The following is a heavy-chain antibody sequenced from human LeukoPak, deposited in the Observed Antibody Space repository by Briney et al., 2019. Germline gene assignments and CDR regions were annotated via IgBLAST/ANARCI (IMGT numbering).Heavy chain of an antibody. D-gene: IGHD3-10*01. CDR2: VSYDGRNK. CDR3: AREMGSVYFDY. V-gene: IGHV3-33*01. Sequence: GSLRLSCTASGFRFSSYGIHWVRQTPGKGLEWVAPVSYDGRNKDYADSVKGRFTISRDNSKNTVYLQINSLRAEDTAVYYCAREMGSVYFDYWGQGTLVTVSS. J-gene: IGHJ4*02. CDR1: GFRFSSYG.